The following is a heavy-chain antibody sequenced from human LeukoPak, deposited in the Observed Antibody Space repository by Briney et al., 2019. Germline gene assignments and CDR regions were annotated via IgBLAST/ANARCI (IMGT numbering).Heavy chain of an antibody. CDR3: ARQIAAAGTRHIDY. Sequence: PSETLSLTCTVSGGSLNSYYWSWIRQPPGKGLEWIGYIYYSGSTNYNPSLKSRVTISVDTSKNQFSLKLSSVTAADTAVYYCARQIAAAGTRHIDYWGQGTLVTVSS. CDR1: GGSLNSYY. CDR2: IYYSGST. V-gene: IGHV4-59*08. J-gene: IGHJ4*02. D-gene: IGHD6-13*01.